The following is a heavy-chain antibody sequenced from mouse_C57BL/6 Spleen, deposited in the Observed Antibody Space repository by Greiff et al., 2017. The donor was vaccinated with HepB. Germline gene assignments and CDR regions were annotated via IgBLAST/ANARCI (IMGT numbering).Heavy chain of an antibody. Sequence: VQLQQSGAELVKPGASVKLSCKASGYTFTSYWMHWVKQRPGQGLEWIGMIHPNSGSTNYNEKFKSKATLTVDKSSSTAYMQLSSLTSEDSAVYYCARGRLLPYFDVWGTGTTVTVSS. D-gene: IGHD2-3*01. J-gene: IGHJ1*03. CDR1: GYTFTSYW. V-gene: IGHV1-64*01. CDR3: ARGRLLPYFDV. CDR2: IHPNSGST.